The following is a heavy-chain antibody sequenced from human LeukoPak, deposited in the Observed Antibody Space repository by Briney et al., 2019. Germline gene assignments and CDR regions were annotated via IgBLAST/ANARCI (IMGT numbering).Heavy chain of an antibody. Sequence: GASVRVSCKASDYTFVSYGITWVRQAPGQRLEWLGWISADNGATDFGQKVQGRVTLTTDTSTNTAYMELRSLRSDDTAVYYCVTPLPHYCSGTNCPLRYWGQGTLVTVSS. V-gene: IGHV1-18*01. CDR1: DYTFVSYG. J-gene: IGHJ4*02. CDR2: ISADNGAT. CDR3: VTPLPHYCSGTNCPLRY. D-gene: IGHD2-2*01.